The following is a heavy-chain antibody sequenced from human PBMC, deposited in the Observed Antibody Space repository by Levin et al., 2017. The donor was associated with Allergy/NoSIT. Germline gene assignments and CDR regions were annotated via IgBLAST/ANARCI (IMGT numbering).Heavy chain of an antibody. J-gene: IGHJ6*03. V-gene: IGHV4-34*01. CDR3: ARGDAGAVWFGESYYMDV. CDR2: INHSGST. Sequence: SETLSLTCAVYGGSFSGYYWSWIRQPPGKGLEWIGEINHSGSTNYNPSLKSRVTISVDTSKNQFSLKLSSVTAADTAVYYCARGDAGAVWFGESYYMDVWGKGTTVTVSS. D-gene: IGHD3-10*01. CDR1: GGSFSGYY.